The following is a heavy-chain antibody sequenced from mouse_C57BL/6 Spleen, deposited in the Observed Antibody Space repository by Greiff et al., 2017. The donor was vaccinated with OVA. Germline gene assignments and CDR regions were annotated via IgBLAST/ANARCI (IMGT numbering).Heavy chain of an antibody. CDR1: GYAFTNYL. Sequence: QVQLQQSGAELVRPGTSVKVSCKASGYAFTNYLIEWVKQRPGQGLEWIGVINPGSGGTNYTEKFKGKATLTADKSSSTAYMQLSSLTSEDSAVYFCARGGPQGFAYWGQGTLVTVSA. J-gene: IGHJ3*01. CDR3: ARGGPQGFAY. V-gene: IGHV1-54*01. CDR2: INPGSGGT.